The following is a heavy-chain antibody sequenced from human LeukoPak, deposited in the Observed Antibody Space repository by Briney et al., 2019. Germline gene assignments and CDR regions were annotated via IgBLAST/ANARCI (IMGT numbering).Heavy chain of an antibody. CDR1: GGSISSEY. J-gene: IGHJ3*02. V-gene: IGHV4-4*07. CDR3: ARVTYSSSSMSLDAFDI. CDR2: IYTSGST. D-gene: IGHD6-6*01. Sequence: PSETLSLTCTVSGGSISSEYWSWIRQPAGKGLEWIGRIYTSGSTNYNPSLKSRVTMSVDTSKNQFSLKLSSVTAADTAVYYCARVTYSSSSMSLDAFDIWGQGTMVTVSS.